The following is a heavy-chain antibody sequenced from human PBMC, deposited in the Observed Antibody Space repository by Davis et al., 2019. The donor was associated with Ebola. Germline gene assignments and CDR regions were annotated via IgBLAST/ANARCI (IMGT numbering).Heavy chain of an antibody. J-gene: IGHJ4*02. Sequence: PGGSLRLSCAASGFSFSTFEMIWVRQAPGKGLEWVSYISPTGSRIYYADSVKGRFTISRDNAKNSLYLQMNSLRVEDTAIYYCARALDYWGQGTLVTVSS. CDR2: ISPTGSRI. CDR3: ARALDY. CDR1: GFSFSTFE. V-gene: IGHV3-48*03.